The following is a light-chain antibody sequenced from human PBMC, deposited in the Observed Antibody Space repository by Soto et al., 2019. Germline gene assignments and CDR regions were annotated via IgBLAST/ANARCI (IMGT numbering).Light chain of an antibody. CDR2: AAS. Sequence: DIQMTQSPSTLSASVGDRVTITCRASQSIGYWLAWYQQKPGKAPNLLIYAASSLETGVPSRFSGSGSGTEFTLSISSLQPDDSVSYYCQQYNSYSKTFGQGTKVEIK. J-gene: IGKJ1*01. V-gene: IGKV1-5*01. CDR3: QQYNSYSKT. CDR1: QSIGYW.